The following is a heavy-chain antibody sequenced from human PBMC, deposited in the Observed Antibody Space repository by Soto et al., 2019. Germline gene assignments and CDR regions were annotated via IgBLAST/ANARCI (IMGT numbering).Heavy chain of an antibody. CDR1: GYTFTSYY. CDR2: INPSGGST. D-gene: IGHD3-22*01. Sequence: ASVKVSCKASGYTFTSYYMHWVRQAHGQGLEWMGIINPSGGSTSYAQKFQGRVTMTRDTSTSTVYMELSSLRSEDTAVYYCARGGVTMIVVVIKDPDAFDIWGQGTMVTVSS. CDR3: ARGGVTMIVVVIKDPDAFDI. J-gene: IGHJ3*02. V-gene: IGHV1-46*01.